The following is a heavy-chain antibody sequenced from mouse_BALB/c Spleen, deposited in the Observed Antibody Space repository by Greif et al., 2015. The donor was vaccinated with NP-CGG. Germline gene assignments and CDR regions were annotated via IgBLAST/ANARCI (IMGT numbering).Heavy chain of an antibody. CDR1: GYTFTSYW. Sequence: QVKLQQSGAELVEPGASVKLSCKASGYTFTSYWMHWVKQRPGQGLEWIGEINPSNGRTNYNEKFKSKATLTVDKSSSPAYMQLSSLTSEDSAGYYCARWGWGAMDYGGQGTSVTVAS. J-gene: IGHJ4*01. CDR2: INPSNGRT. CDR3: ARWGWGAMDY. D-gene: IGHD2-3*01. V-gene: IGHV1S81*02.